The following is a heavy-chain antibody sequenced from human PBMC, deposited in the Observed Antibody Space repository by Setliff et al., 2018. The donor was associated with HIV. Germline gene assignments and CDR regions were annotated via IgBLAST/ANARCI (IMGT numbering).Heavy chain of an antibody. V-gene: IGHV7-4-1*01. D-gene: IGHD3-3*01. CDR3: TRDHTPPPNYDFWSGQIDLRNIFYYMDV. Sequence: ASVKVSCKASGYSLTSYSINWVRQAPGQGLEWMGYINTNTGNPTYAQGFTGRFVFSVDTPVSTAYLQVFSLKTEDTAVYYCTRDHTPPPNYDFWSGQIDLRNIFYYMDVWGTGSPVTVSS. CDR2: INTNTGNP. CDR1: GYSLTSYS. J-gene: IGHJ6*03.